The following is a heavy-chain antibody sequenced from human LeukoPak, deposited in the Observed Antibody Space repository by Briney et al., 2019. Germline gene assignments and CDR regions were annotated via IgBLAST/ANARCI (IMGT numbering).Heavy chain of an antibody. J-gene: IGHJ5*02. Sequence: SQSLSLTCAVSGGSISSGGYSWSWIRQPPGKGLEWIGYIYHSGSTYYNPSLKSRVTISVDTSKNQFSLKLSSVTAADTAVYYCARGEAFDPWGQGTLVTVSS. V-gene: IGHV4-30-2*01. CDR3: ARGEAFDP. CDR1: GGSISSGGYS. CDR2: IYHSGST.